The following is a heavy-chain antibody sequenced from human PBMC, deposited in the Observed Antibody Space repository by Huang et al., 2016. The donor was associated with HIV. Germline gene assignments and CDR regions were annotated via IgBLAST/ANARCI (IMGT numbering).Heavy chain of an antibody. V-gene: IGHV4-4*07. CDR1: GGSTSNYY. J-gene: IGHJ4*01. D-gene: IGHD3-3*01. CDR2: FHKSGN. Sequence: QVQLQESGPGLVRPSETLSLTCTVSGGSTSNYYWTWLRPPAGQGLEWIGRFHKSGNKYNPALKSRVTMSVDTSNNQFSLKRTSVTAAETAVYYCAREIHEFWSGYSEWGHGVQVIVSS. CDR3: AREIHEFWSGYSE.